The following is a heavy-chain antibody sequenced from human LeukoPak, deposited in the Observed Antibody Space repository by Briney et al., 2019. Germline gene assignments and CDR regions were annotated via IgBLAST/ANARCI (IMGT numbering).Heavy chain of an antibody. V-gene: IGHV3-30*02. CDR1: GFSFSSCA. Sequence: GGSLRFSCAASGFSFSSCAMHWVRQVPGKGLEWVAFIRYDGKIKNYADSVKGRFTISRDNSKDTVYLQMSSLRPEDTAVYYCTKGDDYGATTRLPKFNWFDPWGQGTLVTVSS. CDR2: IRYDGKIK. D-gene: IGHD4/OR15-4a*01. CDR3: TKGDDYGATTRLPKFNWFDP. J-gene: IGHJ5*02.